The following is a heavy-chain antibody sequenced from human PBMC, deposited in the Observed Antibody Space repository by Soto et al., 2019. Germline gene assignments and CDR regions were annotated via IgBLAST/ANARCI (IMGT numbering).Heavy chain of an antibody. CDR3: ARVDVVVAADAFDI. V-gene: IGHV3-33*01. CDR2: IYYDGSNE. Sequence: QVQLVESGGGVVQPGRSLRLSCAASEFTFSNFGMHWVRQAPGKGLEWVAVIYYDGSNEYYADSVKGRFTISRDNSKNTLYLQMNSLRAEDTAVYYCARVDVVVAADAFDIWSQGTRVTVSS. CDR1: EFTFSNFG. J-gene: IGHJ3*02. D-gene: IGHD2-15*01.